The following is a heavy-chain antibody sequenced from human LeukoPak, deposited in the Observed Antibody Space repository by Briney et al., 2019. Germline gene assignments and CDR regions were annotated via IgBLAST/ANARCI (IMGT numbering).Heavy chain of an antibody. V-gene: IGHV3-21*06. CDR3: ARDPYSGSYGPYYYYYMDV. J-gene: IGHJ6*03. D-gene: IGHD1-26*01. Sequence: GGSLRLSCAASGFTFSSYSMNWVRQAPGKGPEWVSSITSSSSYIYYADSVKGRFTISRDNAKNSLYLQMDSLRVEDTAVYYCARDPYSGSYGPYYYYYMDVWGKGTTVTISS. CDR2: ITSSSSYI. CDR1: GFTFSSYS.